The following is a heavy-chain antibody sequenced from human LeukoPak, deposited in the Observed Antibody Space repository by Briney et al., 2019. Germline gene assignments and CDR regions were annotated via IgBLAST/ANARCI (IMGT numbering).Heavy chain of an antibody. V-gene: IGHV4-59*08. D-gene: IGHD2-2*01. Sequence: KPSETLSLTCTVSGGSISCYYWSWIRQPPGKGLEWIGSIHYSGSTTYNPSLKSRVTISVDTSKNQFSLKLSSVTAADTAVYYCARRLGGTSTGFDYWGQGTLVTVSS. CDR3: ARRLGGTSTGFDY. CDR1: GGSISCYY. J-gene: IGHJ4*02. CDR2: IHYSGST.